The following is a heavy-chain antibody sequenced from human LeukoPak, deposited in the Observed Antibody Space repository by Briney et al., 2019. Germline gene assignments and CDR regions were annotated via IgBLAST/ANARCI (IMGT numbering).Heavy chain of an antibody. CDR2: IYHSGST. J-gene: IGHJ4*02. CDR3: ARGRKGAAVAGKTFDY. D-gene: IGHD6-19*01. Sequence: TLSLTCAVSGGSISSGGYSWSWIRQPPGKGLEWIGDIYHSGSTYYNPSLKSRVTISVDRSKNQFSLKLSSVTAADTAVYYCARGRKGAAVAGKTFDYWGQGTLVTVSS. V-gene: IGHV4-30-2*01. CDR1: GGSISSGGYS.